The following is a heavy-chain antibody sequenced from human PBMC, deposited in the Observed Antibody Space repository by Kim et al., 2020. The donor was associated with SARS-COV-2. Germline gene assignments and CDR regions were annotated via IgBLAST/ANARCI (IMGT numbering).Heavy chain of an antibody. J-gene: IGHJ4*02. D-gene: IGHD3-16*01. CDR2: YSGST. V-gene: IGHV4-59*09. Sequence: YSGSTNYNPSLKSRVTISVDTSKNQFSLKLSSVTAADTAVYYCASGRGNYWGQGTLVTISS. CDR3: ASGRGNY.